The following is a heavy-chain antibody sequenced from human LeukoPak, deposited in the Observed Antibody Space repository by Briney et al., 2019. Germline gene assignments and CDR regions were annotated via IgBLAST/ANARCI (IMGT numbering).Heavy chain of an antibody. CDR1: GFTFSSYG. CDR3: AKESGVHQDFDY. Sequence: QPGGSLRLSCAASGFTFSSYGMHWVRQAPGKGLEWVAVISYDGSNKYYADFVKGRFTISRDNSKNTLYLQMNSLRAEDTAVYYCAKESGVHQDFDYWGQGTLVTVSS. D-gene: IGHD3-10*01. CDR2: ISYDGSNK. J-gene: IGHJ4*02. V-gene: IGHV3-30*18.